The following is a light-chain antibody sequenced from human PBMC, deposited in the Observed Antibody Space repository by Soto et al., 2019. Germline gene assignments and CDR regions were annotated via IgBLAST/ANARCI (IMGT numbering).Light chain of an antibody. Sequence: ETVLTQSPATFSVSPGERATLSCRASQSIGSNLAWYQQRPGQPPRLLIYGASTRATGVPARCSSSGSGTEFTITINSLQSEDFALYYCQQYNKWPLFTFGPGTKVDIK. CDR1: QSIGSN. V-gene: IGKV3-15*01. CDR3: QQYNKWPLFT. CDR2: GAS. J-gene: IGKJ3*01.